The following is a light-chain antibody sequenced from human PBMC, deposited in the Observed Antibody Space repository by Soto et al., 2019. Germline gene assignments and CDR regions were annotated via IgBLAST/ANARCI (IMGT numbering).Light chain of an antibody. V-gene: IGLV1-44*01. Sequence: QLVLTQPPSASGTPGQSVSISCSGSSSNIGRNIVNWYQHLPGMAPKLLIYIDDQRPSGVPDRFSGSKSGTSASLAISGLQSEDEGDYYCATWDDSLSGPVFGGGTKLTVL. CDR1: SSNIGRNI. CDR3: ATWDDSLSGPV. J-gene: IGLJ3*02. CDR2: IDD.